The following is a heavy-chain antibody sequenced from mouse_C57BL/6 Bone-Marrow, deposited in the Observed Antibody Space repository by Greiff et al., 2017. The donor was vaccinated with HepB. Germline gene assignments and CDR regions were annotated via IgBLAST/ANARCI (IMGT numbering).Heavy chain of an antibody. Sequence: EVQRVESGGGLVQPKGSLKLSCAASGFTFNTYAMHWVRQAPGKGLEWVARIRSKSSNYATYYADSVKDRFTISRDDSQSMLYLQMNNLKTEDTAMYYCVRRTLSDYGSTLWYFDFWGTGTTVTVSS. CDR2: IRSKSSNYAT. J-gene: IGHJ1*03. CDR1: GFTFNTYA. D-gene: IGHD1-1*01. CDR3: VRRTLSDYGSTLWYFDF. V-gene: IGHV10-3*01.